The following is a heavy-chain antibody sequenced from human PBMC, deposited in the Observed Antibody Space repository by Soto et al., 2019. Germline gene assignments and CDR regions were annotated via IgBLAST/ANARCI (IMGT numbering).Heavy chain of an antibody. CDR1: GGSVSSGSYY. CDR3: ARVRAAAGTAFDY. V-gene: IGHV4-61*01. Sequence: QVQLQESGPGLVKPSETLSLTCTVSGGSVSSGSYYWSWIRQPPGKGLEWIGYIYYSGSTNYNPSLKSRVTISVDTSKNQFSLKLSSVTAADTAVYYRARVRAAAGTAFDYWGQGTLVTVSS. D-gene: IGHD6-13*01. CDR2: IYYSGST. J-gene: IGHJ4*02.